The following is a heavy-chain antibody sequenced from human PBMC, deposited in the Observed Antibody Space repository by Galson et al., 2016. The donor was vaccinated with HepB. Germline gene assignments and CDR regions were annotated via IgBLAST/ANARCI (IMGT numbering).Heavy chain of an antibody. CDR2: TYYSGST. Sequence: TLSLTCTVSGGSISSADYYWSWIRQHAGKGLEWIGYTYYSGSTYYNPSLKSRVTVSIDTSKNQFSLKMTSVTAADTAVYYCARGYSYGGGIYWGRGTLVTVSS. CDR3: ARGYSYGGGIY. D-gene: IGHD5-18*01. CDR1: GGSISSADYY. J-gene: IGHJ1*01. V-gene: IGHV4-31*03.